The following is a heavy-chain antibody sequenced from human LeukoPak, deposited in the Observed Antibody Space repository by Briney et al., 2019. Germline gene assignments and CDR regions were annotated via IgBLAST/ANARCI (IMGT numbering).Heavy chain of an antibody. CDR1: GYTFTSYG. CDR2: ISAYNGNT. D-gene: IGHD6-13*01. V-gene: IGHV1-18*01. Sequence: ASVKVSCKASGYTFTSYGIIWVRQAPGQGLEWMGWISAYNGNTNYAQKLQGRVTMTTDTSTSTAYMELRSLRSDDTAVYYCARTSIAAASGINWFDPWGRGTLVTVSS. J-gene: IGHJ5*02. CDR3: ARTSIAAASGINWFDP.